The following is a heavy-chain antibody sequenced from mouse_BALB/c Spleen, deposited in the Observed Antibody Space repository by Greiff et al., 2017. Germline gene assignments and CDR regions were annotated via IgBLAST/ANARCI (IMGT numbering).Heavy chain of an antibody. CDR1: GFTFSSFG. D-gene: IGHD6-1*01. J-gene: IGHJ4*01. V-gene: IGHV5-17*02. CDR2: ISSGSSTI. CDR3: ARKEASYAMDY. Sequence: EVKVVESGGGLVQPGGSRKLSCAASGFTFSSFGMHWVRQAPEKGLEWVAYISSGSSTIYYADTVKGRFTISRDNPKNTLFLQMTSLRSEDTAMYYCARKEASYAMDYWGQGTSVTVSS.